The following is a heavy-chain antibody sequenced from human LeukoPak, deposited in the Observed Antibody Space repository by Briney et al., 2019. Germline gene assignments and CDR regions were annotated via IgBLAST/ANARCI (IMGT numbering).Heavy chain of an antibody. D-gene: IGHD1-26*01. CDR3: ARETRIVGATAVDYYYYGMDV. Sequence: SETLSLTCTVSRGSISGYYWSWIRQPPGKRLEWIAYIHYSGSTTYNPSLKSRVTISVDTSKNQFSLKLSSVTAADTAVYYCARETRIVGATAVDYYYYGMDVWGQGTTVTVSS. V-gene: IGHV4-59*01. J-gene: IGHJ6*02. CDR1: RGSISGYY. CDR2: IHYSGST.